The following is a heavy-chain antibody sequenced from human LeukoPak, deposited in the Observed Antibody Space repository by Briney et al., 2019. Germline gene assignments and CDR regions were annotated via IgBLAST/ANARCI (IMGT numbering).Heavy chain of an antibody. CDR2: ISPYNGNT. Sequence: ASVTVFCKASGYTFTNYPITWVRQAPGQGLEWMGWISPYNGNTNYAQKFQGRVTMTTDTSTSTVYLEVTSLRSDDMAVYFCARAQRQWYTSDAFDIWGQGTMLTVSS. CDR1: GYTFTNYP. V-gene: IGHV1-18*03. CDR3: ARAQRQWYTSDAFDI. D-gene: IGHD6-19*01. J-gene: IGHJ3*02.